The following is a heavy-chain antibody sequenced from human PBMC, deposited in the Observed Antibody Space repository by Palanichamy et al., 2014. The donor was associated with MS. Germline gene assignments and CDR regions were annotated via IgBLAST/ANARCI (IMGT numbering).Heavy chain of an antibody. Sequence: DVQLIQSGGGLVQPGGSLTLSCAASGFSFCSHAMSWVRQAPGKGLEWVSVMSGTGGVTNYADSVKGRFTISRDNAKNTLFLQMNNVRAEDTAMYFCAKDPGEGNIVASIFDYWGQGALVTVSS. CDR2: MSGTGGVT. V-gene: IGHV3-23*01. CDR1: GFSFCSHA. CDR3: AKDPGEGNIVASIFDY. J-gene: IGHJ4*02. D-gene: IGHD5-12*01.